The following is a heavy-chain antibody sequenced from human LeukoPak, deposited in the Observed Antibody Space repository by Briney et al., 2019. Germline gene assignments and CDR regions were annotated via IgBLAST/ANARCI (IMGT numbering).Heavy chain of an antibody. CDR2: IIPMFGTA. CDR1: GGTFSSYA. Sequence: GASVKVSCKASGGTFSSYAISWVRQAPGQGLEWMGGIIPMFGTADYAQKFQGRVTITADESTSTAYMQLSSLRSEDTAVYYCARGAYSSGSYYFDHWGQGTLVTVSS. J-gene: IGHJ4*02. V-gene: IGHV1-69*13. D-gene: IGHD6-19*01. CDR3: ARGAYSSGSYYFDH.